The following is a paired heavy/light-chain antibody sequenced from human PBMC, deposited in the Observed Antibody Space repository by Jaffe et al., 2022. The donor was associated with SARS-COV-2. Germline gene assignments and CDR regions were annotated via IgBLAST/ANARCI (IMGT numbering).Light chain of an antibody. J-gene: IGKJ2*01. V-gene: IGKV3-20*01. CDR2: GVS. CDR1: QSVRNSY. Sequence: EIVLTQSPGTLSLSPGERATLSCRASQSVRNSYLAWYQQKPGQAPRLLIYGVSSRATGIPDRFSGSGSGADFTLTISRLEPEDFAVYYCQQYGSSPPYTFGQGTKLEIK. CDR3: QQYGSSPPYT.
Heavy chain of an antibody. CDR3: AKVEASMVDAYGVGTYTAYGLDV. CDR2: ISGSGGST. Sequence: EVQLLESGGGLVQPGGSLRLSCAASGFTFSSNAMNWVRQAPGKGLEWVSAISGSGGSTYYADSVKGRFTISRDNSKNTLNLQMNSLRVEDTAIYYCAKVEASMVDAYGVGTYTAYGLDVWGQGTTVTVSS. J-gene: IGHJ6*02. CDR1: GFTFSSNA. D-gene: IGHD2-8*01. V-gene: IGHV3-23*01.